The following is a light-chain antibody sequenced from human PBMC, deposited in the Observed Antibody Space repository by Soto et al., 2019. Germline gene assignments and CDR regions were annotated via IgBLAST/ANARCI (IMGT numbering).Light chain of an antibody. CDR3: QQSYSTPS. V-gene: IGKV1-39*01. CDR2: AAS. J-gene: IGKJ4*01. CDR1: QSISSY. Sequence: DIQMTQSPSSLSASVGDRVTITCRASQSISSYLNWYQQKPGKAPKLLIYAASSLQSGVPSRFSGSGSGTDFTLTISSLQHEYFATYYCQQSYSTPSFGGGTKVEIK.